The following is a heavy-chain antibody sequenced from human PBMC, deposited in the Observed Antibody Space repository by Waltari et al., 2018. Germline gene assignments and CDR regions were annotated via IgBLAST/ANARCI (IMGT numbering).Heavy chain of an antibody. D-gene: IGHD1-26*01. Sequence: EVQLVESGGGLVQPGESLRLSCGASGFTFSSYWMSGVRPAPGKGLEWVSTMSPDGSAKYYGDSVRGRFTVSRDNAQDSMYLHVNSLRAEDTAIYYCSINDAWSFRVWGQGTLVTVSS. J-gene: IGHJ1*01. V-gene: IGHV3-7*03. CDR2: MSPDGSAK. CDR1: GFTFSSYW. CDR3: SINDAWSFRV.